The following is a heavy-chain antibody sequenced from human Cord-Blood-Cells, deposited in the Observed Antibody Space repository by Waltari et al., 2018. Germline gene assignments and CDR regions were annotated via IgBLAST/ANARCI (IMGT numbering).Heavy chain of an antibody. CDR1: GFTFSSYW. CDR3: ARDYSNYYFDY. D-gene: IGHD4-4*01. CDR2: KKKDGREK. J-gene: IGHJ4*02. Sequence: EVQLVKSGGGLVQPGGSLRLSCAASGFTFSSYWMSWVGQAPGKGLEWVSNKKKDGREKYYGDSLKGRFTMSRENAKNSLYLQMNSLRAEDTAVYYCARDYSNYYFDYWGQGTLVTVSS. V-gene: IGHV3-7*01.